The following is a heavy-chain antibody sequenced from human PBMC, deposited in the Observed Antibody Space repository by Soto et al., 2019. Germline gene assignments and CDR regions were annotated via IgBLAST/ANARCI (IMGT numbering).Heavy chain of an antibody. Sequence: GGSLRLSCAASGFTFSSYAMSWVRQAPGKGLEWVSAISGSGGSTYYADSVKGRFTFSRDNSKNTLYLQMNSLRAEDTAVYYCAKPHIVVVPAAMLEEYYFDYWGQGTLVTVSS. CDR2: ISGSGGST. D-gene: IGHD2-2*01. CDR3: AKPHIVVVPAAMLEEYYFDY. V-gene: IGHV3-23*01. CDR1: GFTFSSYA. J-gene: IGHJ4*02.